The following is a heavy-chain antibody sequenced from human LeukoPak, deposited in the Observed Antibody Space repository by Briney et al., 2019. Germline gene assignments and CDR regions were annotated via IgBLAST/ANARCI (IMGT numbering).Heavy chain of an antibody. CDR3: VSLYETY. CDR1: GNYW. V-gene: IGHV3-74*01. J-gene: IGHJ4*02. D-gene: IGHD2/OR15-2a*01. Sequence: AGGSLRLSCAASGNYWMHWVRQAPGKGLVWVSHINSDGSWTTYVDSVKGRFTISKDNAKNMVYLQMNNLRAEDTAVYYCVSLYETYWGRGTLVTVSS. CDR2: INSDGSWT.